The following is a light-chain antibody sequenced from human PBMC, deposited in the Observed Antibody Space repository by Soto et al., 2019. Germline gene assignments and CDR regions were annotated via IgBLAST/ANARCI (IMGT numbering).Light chain of an antibody. CDR2: KAS. V-gene: IGKV1-5*03. J-gene: IGKJ1*01. CDR1: ERISTW. CDR3: QQYHDYPWT. Sequence: DLQMTQSPSTLSASVGDRVTITCRASERISTWLAWYQQKPGKAPKFLIYKASTLQDGVPPRFSGSGYGSEFNLTISSLQLDDLGSFYCQQYHDYPWTFGQGTKVEIK.